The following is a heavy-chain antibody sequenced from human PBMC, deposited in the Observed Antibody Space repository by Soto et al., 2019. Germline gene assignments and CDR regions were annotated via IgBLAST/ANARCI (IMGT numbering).Heavy chain of an antibody. D-gene: IGHD6-19*01. CDR2: INAGNGNT. V-gene: IGHV1-3*01. CDR3: AREPDSSGWYKIDY. Sequence: ASLKVSCKASGYTFTSYAMHWVRQAPGQRLEWMGWINAGNGNTKYSQKFQGRVTITRDTSASTAYMELSSLRSEDTAVYYCAREPDSSGWYKIDYWGQGTLVTVSS. J-gene: IGHJ4*02. CDR1: GYTFTSYA.